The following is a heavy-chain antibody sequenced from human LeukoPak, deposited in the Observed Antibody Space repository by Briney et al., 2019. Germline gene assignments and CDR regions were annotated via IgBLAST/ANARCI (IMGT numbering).Heavy chain of an antibody. V-gene: IGHV1-24*01. J-gene: IGHJ1*01. CDR2: FDPEDGET. CDR3: ATDRDGSYFSWYFQH. CDR1: GYTLTELS. D-gene: IGHD1-26*01. Sequence: GASVKVSCKVSGYTLTELSMHWVRQAPGKGLEWMGGFDPEDGETIYAQKFQGRVTMTEDTSTDTAYMELSSLRSEDTAVYYCATDRDGSYFSWYFQHWGQGTLVTVSS.